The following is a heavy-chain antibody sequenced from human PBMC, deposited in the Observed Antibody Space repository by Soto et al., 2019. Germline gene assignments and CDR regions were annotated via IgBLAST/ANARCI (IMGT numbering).Heavy chain of an antibody. V-gene: IGHV3-23*01. CDR1: GSPFSSYA. CDR2: STGAGGGT. J-gene: IGHJ6*02. D-gene: IGHD6-25*01. Sequence: PGGSLRLSCAASGSPFSSYAISWVRQAPGRGLEWVAASTGAGGGTYNLEAVKGRFTVSRDNSKKTVYLQLDGLRAEDTAVYYCAKGHSDYQGDYNYYGMDVWGQGTTVTVSS. CDR3: AKGHSDYQGDYNYYGMDV.